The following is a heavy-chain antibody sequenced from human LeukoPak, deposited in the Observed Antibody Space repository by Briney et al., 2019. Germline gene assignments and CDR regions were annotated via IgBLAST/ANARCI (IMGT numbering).Heavy chain of an antibody. CDR2: ISAYNGNT. D-gene: IGHD6-19*01. Sequence: GASVKVSCKASGYTFTSYGISWVRQAPGQGLEWMGWISAYNGNTNYAQKLQGRVTMTTDTSTSTAYMELRSLRSDDTAVYYCARVLPGAGDYYYYYMDVWGKGTTVTVSS. CDR1: GYTFTSYG. CDR3: ARVLPGAGDYYYYYMDV. J-gene: IGHJ6*03. V-gene: IGHV1-18*01.